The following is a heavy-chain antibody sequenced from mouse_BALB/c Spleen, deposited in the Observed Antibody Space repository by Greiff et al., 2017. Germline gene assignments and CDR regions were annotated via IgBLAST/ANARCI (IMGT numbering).Heavy chain of an antibody. CDR3: ARWYAFDY. J-gene: IGHJ2*01. CDR2: ISSGSSTI. CDR1: GFTFSSFG. D-gene: IGHD2-14*01. Sequence: EVKLVESGGGLVQPGGSRKLSCAASGFTFSSFGMHWVRQAPEKGLEWVAYISSGSSTIYYADTVKGRFTISRDNPKNTLFLQMTSLRSEDTAMYYCARWYAFDYWGQGTTLTVSS. V-gene: IGHV5-17*02.